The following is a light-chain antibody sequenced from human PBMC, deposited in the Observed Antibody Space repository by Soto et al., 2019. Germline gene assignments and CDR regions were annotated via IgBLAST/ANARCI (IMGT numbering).Light chain of an antibody. V-gene: IGKV3-15*01. J-gene: IGKJ2*01. CDR1: QSVSIN. CDR3: QQFNNWPPST. Sequence: VLTQSPATLSVSPGESATLSCRASQSVSINLAWYQQRPGQAPRLIIYGASTRATGTPARFSGSGSGTEFTLTITSLQSEDFAIYFCQQFNNWPPSTFGQGTKLEIK. CDR2: GAS.